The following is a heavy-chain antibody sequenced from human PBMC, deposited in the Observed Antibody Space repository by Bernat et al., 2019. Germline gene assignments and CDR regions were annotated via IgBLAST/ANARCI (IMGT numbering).Heavy chain of an antibody. CDR1: GYTFTSYY. V-gene: IGHV1-46*03. D-gene: IGHD4-17*01. Sequence: QVQLVQSGAEVKKPGASVKVSCKASGYTFTSYYMHWVRQAPGQGLEWMGIINPSGGSTSYAQKFRGRVTMTRDTSTSTVYMELSSLRSEDTAVYYCARGALTTVTTRPYQAFDIWGQGTMVTVSS. CDR3: ARGALTTVTTRPYQAFDI. CDR2: INPSGGST. J-gene: IGHJ3*02.